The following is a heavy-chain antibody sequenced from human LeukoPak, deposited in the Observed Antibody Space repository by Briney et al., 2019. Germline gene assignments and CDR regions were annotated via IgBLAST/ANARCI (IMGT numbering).Heavy chain of an antibody. Sequence: SETLSLTCAVYGGSFSGYYWSWIRQPPGKGLEWIGEINHSGSTNYNPSLKSRVTISVDTSKNQFSLKLSSVTAADTAVYYCARLVGATRGDAFDIWGQGTMVTVSS. J-gene: IGHJ3*02. V-gene: IGHV4-34*01. D-gene: IGHD1-26*01. CDR3: ARLVGATRGDAFDI. CDR1: GGSFSGYY. CDR2: INHSGST.